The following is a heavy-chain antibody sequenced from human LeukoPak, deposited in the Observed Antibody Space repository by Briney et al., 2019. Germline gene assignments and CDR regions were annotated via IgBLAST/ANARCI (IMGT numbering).Heavy chain of an antibody. Sequence: GESLKISCKGSGYSFASYWIGWVRQMPGKGLEWMGMIYPDDSDTKYSPSFQGQVTISADKSISTAYLQWSSLKASDTAMYYCASRVGIVGATGFDYWGQGTLVTVSS. V-gene: IGHV5-51*01. CDR2: IYPDDSDT. J-gene: IGHJ4*02. CDR3: ASRVGIVGATGFDY. CDR1: GYSFASYW. D-gene: IGHD1-26*01.